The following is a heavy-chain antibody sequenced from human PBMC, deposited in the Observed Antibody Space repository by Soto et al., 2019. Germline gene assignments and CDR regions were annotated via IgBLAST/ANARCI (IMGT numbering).Heavy chain of an antibody. CDR2: ISSSSSTI. D-gene: IGHD3-16*02. J-gene: IGHJ4*02. Sequence: GGSLRLSCAASGFTFSSYSMNWVRQAPGKGLEWVSYISSSSSTIYYADSVKGRFTISRDNAKNSLYLQMDSLRAEDTAVYYCAREGPPHLGNYDYIWGSYRYTPPSIDYWGQGTLVTVSS. V-gene: IGHV3-48*01. CDR1: GFTFSSYS. CDR3: AREGPPHLGNYDYIWGSYRYTPPSIDY.